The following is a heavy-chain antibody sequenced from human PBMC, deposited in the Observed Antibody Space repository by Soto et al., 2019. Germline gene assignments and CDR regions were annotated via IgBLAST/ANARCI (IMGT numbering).Heavy chain of an antibody. CDR1: GGTFSSYA. CDR2: IIPIFGTA. D-gene: IGHD3-10*01. CDR3: ARIPHYYGSGSYYLNWFDP. J-gene: IGHJ5*02. Sequence: ASVKVSCKASGGTFSSYAISWVRQAPGQGLEWMGGIIPIFGTANYAQKFQGRVTITADESTSTAYMELSSLRSEDTAVYYCARIPHYYGSGSYYLNWFDPWGQGTLVTVSS. V-gene: IGHV1-69*13.